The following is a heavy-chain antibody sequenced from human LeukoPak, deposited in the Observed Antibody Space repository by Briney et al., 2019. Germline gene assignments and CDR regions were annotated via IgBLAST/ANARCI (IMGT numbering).Heavy chain of an antibody. CDR1: GYSISSGYY. CDR2: IYHSGST. J-gene: IGHJ5*02. D-gene: IGHD5-12*01. V-gene: IGHV4-38-2*02. CDR3: AREPLVATLYNWFDP. Sequence: PSETLSLTCTVSGYSISSGYYWGWIRQPPGKGLEWIGSIYHSGSTYYNPSLKSRVTISVDTSKNQFSLKLSSVTAADTAVYYCAREPLVATLYNWFDPWGQGTLVTVSS.